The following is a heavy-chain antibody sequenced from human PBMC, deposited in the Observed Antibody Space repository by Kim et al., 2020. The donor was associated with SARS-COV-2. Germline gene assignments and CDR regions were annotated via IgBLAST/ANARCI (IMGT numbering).Heavy chain of an antibody. CDR2: INPNSGGT. Sequence: ALVKVSCKASGYTFTGNYIHWVRQAPGQGLEWMGWINPNSGGTNSAQKFQGRVTMTRDTSISTAFMELSRLTSDDTAMYYCARGRGSSWYFSFDYWGQGTLVTVSS. J-gene: IGHJ4*02. V-gene: IGHV1-2*02. CDR1: GYTFTGNY. CDR3: ARGRGSSWYFSFDY. D-gene: IGHD6-13*01.